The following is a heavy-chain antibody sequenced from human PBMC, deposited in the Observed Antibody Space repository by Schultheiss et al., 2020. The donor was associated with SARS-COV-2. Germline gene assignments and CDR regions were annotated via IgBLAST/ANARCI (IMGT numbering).Heavy chain of an antibody. CDR1: GYTFTSYG. Sequence: ASVKVSCKASGYTFTSYGISWVRQAPGQGLEWMGWISAYNGRTNYAQKVQDRVTMTTDTSTNTAYMELRSLRSDDTAVYYCARVRAAGYYYYYYMDVWGKGTTVTVSS. CDR2: ISAYNGRT. D-gene: IGHD6-13*01. V-gene: IGHV1-18*01. CDR3: ARVRAAGYYYYYYMDV. J-gene: IGHJ6*03.